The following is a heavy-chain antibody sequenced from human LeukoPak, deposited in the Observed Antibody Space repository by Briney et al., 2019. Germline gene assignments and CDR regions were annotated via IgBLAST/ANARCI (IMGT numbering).Heavy chain of an antibody. Sequence: GGSPRLCYAASLHHLSNHRANWVRQATGQGLVWLSHIKFDGSSTNYADSVKGRFTISRDNAKNTLYLQMNSLRAEDTAVYYCARTGYYNGHDFWGQGTLVTVSP. J-gene: IGHJ4*02. V-gene: IGHV3-74*01. CDR3: ARTGYYNGHDF. CDR2: IKFDGSST. D-gene: IGHD5-24*01. CDR1: LHHLSNHR.